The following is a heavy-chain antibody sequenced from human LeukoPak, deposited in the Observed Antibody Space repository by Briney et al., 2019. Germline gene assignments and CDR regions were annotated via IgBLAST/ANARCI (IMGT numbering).Heavy chain of an antibody. CDR1: GFTFSSYG. D-gene: IGHD3-10*01. CDR3: AKDLYYYGSGSPPMTFDY. CDR2: ISYDGSNK. Sequence: GRSLRLSCAASGFTFSSYGMHWVRQAPGKGLEWVAVISYDGSNKYYADSVKGRFTISRDNSKNTLYLQMNSLRAEDTAVYYCAKDLYYYGSGSPPMTFDYWGQGTLVTVSS. V-gene: IGHV3-30*18. J-gene: IGHJ4*02.